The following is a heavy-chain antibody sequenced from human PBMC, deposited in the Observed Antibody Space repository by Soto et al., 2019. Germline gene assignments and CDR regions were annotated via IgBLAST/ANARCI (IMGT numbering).Heavy chain of an antibody. CDR2: IYYSGST. CDR1: GGSISSYY. D-gene: IGHD3-10*01. V-gene: IGHV4-59*08. CDR3: ARHNYGSGSTYFDY. Sequence: QVQLQESGPGLVKPSETLSLTCTVSGGSISSYYWSWIRQPPGKGLEWIGYIYYSGSTNYNPSLNSRVTISVDTSKNQFSLKRNSMTAADTAVYYCARHNYGSGSTYFDYWGQGTLVTVSS. J-gene: IGHJ4*02.